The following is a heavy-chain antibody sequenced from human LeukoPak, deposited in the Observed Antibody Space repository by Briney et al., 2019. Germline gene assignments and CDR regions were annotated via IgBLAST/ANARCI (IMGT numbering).Heavy chain of an antibody. D-gene: IGHD3-10*01. CDR3: TTGGITMVRGDDFDY. Sequence: GGSLRLSCAASGFTLSSYSMNWVRQAPGKGLEWVSSISRSSSFIYYADSVKGRFTISRENAKNSLYLQMNSLKTEDTAVYYCTTGGITMVRGDDFDYWGQGTLVTVSS. CDR2: ISRSSSFI. J-gene: IGHJ4*02. V-gene: IGHV3-21*03. CDR1: GFTLSSYS.